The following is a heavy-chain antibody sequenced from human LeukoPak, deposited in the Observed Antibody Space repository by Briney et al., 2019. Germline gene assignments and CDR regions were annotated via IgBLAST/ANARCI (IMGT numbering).Heavy chain of an antibody. CDR2: IYYSGST. CDR1: GVSLSSSNYY. Sequence: NPSETLSLTCTVSGVSLSSSNYYWGWIRQPPGKGLECIGTIYYSGSTYYNPSPKSGVTTSVDTPQNQFSLKLSSVTAADTAVYYCARLPRSGNYGSGNYYDYFAYWGQGTLVTVSS. V-gene: IGHV4-39*01. CDR3: ARLPRSGNYGSGNYYDYFAY. J-gene: IGHJ4*02. D-gene: IGHD3-10*01.